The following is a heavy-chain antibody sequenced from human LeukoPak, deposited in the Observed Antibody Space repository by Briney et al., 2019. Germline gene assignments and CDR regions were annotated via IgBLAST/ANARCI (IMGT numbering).Heavy chain of an antibody. CDR3: ARELRDAFDM. D-gene: IGHD2-21*01. CDR2: LDSGGAT. CDR1: EFSVGSNY. Sequence: GGSLRLSCAASEFSVGSNYMGWVRQAPQKGLEYVSVLDSGGATHYADSVKGRFSISRDNFRNTLSLQMNSLRVDDTAVYYCARELRDAFDMWGQGTRVTVS. J-gene: IGHJ3*02. V-gene: IGHV3-53*01.